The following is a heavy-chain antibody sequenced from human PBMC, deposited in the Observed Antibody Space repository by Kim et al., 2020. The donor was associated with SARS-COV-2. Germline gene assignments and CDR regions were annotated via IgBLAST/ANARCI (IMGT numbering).Heavy chain of an antibody. Sequence: GGSLRLSCAASGFTFSDYYMSWIRQAPGKGLEWVSYISSSSSYTNYADSVKGRFTISRDNAKNSLYLQMNSLRAEDTAVYYCARVKCSSTSCGYDYYYYYGMDVWRQGTTVTVSS. J-gene: IGHJ6*02. CDR3: ARVKCSSTSCGYDYYYYYGMDV. CDR1: GFTFSDYY. CDR2: ISSSSSYT. V-gene: IGHV3-11*05. D-gene: IGHD2-2*01.